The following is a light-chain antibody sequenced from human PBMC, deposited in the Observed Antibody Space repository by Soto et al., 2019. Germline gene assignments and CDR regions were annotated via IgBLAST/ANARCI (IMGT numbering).Light chain of an antibody. Sequence: DFVMTQSPLSLPVTPGEPASISCRSSQSLLHSNGYNYLDWYLQKPGQPPQLLISLGSNRASGVPDRFSGSGSGTDFTLKIITVEAEDVGVYYCMQTLQTPVTFGGGTKVEIK. V-gene: IGKV2-28*01. CDR3: MQTLQTPVT. CDR1: QSLLHSNGYNY. J-gene: IGKJ4*01. CDR2: LGS.